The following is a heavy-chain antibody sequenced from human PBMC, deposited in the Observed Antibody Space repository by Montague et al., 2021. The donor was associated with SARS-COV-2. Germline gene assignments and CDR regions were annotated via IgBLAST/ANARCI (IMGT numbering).Heavy chain of an antibody. V-gene: IGHV3-30-3*01. CDR1: GFSFSDYA. J-gene: IGHJ4*03. CDR2: ISSDGSNK. D-gene: IGHD3-22*01. CDR3: ARSQYYPGSSGYDAGSSGDLEH. Sequence: SLRLSCAASGFSFSDYALHWVRQAPGKGLEWEAVISSDGSNKYYADSVKGRFSISRDNSKNTLYLQMNSLRLEDTAVYYCARSQYYPGSSGYDAGSSGDLEHWGQGTPVTVSS.